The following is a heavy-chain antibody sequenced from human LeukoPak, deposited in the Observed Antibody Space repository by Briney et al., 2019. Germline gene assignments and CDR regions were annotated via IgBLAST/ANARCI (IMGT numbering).Heavy chain of an antibody. CDR2: ISSSGSTI. J-gene: IGHJ4*02. D-gene: IGHD6-19*01. Sequence: PGGSLSLSCAASGFTFSDYYMSWIRQAPGKGLEWVSYISSSGSTIYYAASVKGPVTTSRDNAKISLYLQINSLRAEDTAVYYCARAVAGRFDYWGQGTLVTVSS. CDR1: GFTFSDYY. V-gene: IGHV3-11*01. CDR3: ARAVAGRFDY.